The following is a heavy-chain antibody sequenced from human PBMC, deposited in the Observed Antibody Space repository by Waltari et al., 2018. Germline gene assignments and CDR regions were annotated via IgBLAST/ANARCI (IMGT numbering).Heavy chain of an antibody. CDR1: GFTFSSYA. D-gene: IGHD1-26*01. Sequence: QVQLVESGGGVVQPGRSLRLSCAASGFTFSSYAMHWVRQAPGKGLGWVAVISYDGRNKYYADSVKGRFTISRDNSKNTLYLQMNSLRAEDTAVYYCAASSGSYQVFDYWGQGTLVTVSS. CDR2: ISYDGRNK. CDR3: AASSGSYQVFDY. J-gene: IGHJ4*02. V-gene: IGHV3-30*04.